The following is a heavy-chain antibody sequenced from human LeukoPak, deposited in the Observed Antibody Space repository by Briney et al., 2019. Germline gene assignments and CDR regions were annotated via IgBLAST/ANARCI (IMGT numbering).Heavy chain of an antibody. CDR3: AREGGSYYHHNYFDY. V-gene: IGHV1-24*01. J-gene: IGHJ4*02. CDR1: GYTLTELS. Sequence: ASVKVSCKVSGYTLTELSMHWVRQAPGKGLEWMGGFDPEDGETIYAQKFQGRVTMTEDTSTDTAYMELSSLRAEDTAVYYCAREGGSYYHHNYFDYWGQGTLVTVSS. D-gene: IGHD1-26*01. CDR2: FDPEDGET.